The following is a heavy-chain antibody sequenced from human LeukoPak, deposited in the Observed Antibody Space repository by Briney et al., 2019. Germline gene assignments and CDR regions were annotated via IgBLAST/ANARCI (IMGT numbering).Heavy chain of an antibody. V-gene: IGHV1-8*02. CDR2: MNPNSGNT. J-gene: IGHJ4*02. D-gene: IGHD4-23*01. Sequence: GASVKVSCKASGYTFTSYDINWVRQATGQGLEWMGWMNPNSGNTGYAQKFQGRVTMIRDTSISTAYMELSSLRSEDTAVYYCARGGPHDYGGNSVEWGQGTLVTVSS. CDR1: GYTFTSYD. CDR3: ARGGPHDYGGNSVE.